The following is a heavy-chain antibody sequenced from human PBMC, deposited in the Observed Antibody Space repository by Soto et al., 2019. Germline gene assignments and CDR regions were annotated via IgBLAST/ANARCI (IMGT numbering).Heavy chain of an antibody. CDR2: IIPILGIA. CDR1: GGTFSSYT. Sequence: ASVKVSCKASGGTFSSYTISWVRQAPGQGLEWMGRIIPILGIANYAQKFQGRVTITADKSTSTAYMELSSLRSEDTAVYYCASARFGVVPLDYWGQGTLVTVSS. D-gene: IGHD3-3*01. J-gene: IGHJ4*02. CDR3: ASARFGVVPLDY. V-gene: IGHV1-69*02.